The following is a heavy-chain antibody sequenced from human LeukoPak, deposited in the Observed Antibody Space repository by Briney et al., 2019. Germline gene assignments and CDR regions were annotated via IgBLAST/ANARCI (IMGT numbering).Heavy chain of an antibody. J-gene: IGHJ4*02. D-gene: IGHD3-22*01. CDR1: GYTFTSYY. CDR2: INPSGGST. Sequence: ASVKVSCKASGYTFTSYYMHWVRQAPGQGLEWMGIINPSGGSTSYAQKFQGRVTMTRDMSTSTVYMELSSLRSEDTAVYYCARPYYYDTSGSYYFDYWGQGTLVTVSS. V-gene: IGHV1-46*01. CDR3: ARPYYYDTSGSYYFDY.